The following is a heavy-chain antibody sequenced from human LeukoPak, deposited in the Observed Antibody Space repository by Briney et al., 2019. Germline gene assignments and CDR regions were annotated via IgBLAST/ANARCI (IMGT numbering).Heavy chain of an antibody. CDR2: VSVGGATT. V-gene: IGHV3-23*01. CDR3: AKDRASGSGSYSYRGFDY. J-gene: IGHJ4*02. Sequence: GGSLRLSCSGSDFSLPNSVMSWVRQAPGKGLEWVSSVSVGGATTYYADSVKGRFTIFRDNSKNTLYLQMNSLRAEDTAVYYCAKDRASGSGSYSYRGFDYWGQGTLVTVSS. CDR1: DFSLPNSV. D-gene: IGHD6-19*01.